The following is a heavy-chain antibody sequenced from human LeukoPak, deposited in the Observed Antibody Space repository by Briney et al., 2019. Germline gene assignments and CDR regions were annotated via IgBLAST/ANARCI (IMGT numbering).Heavy chain of an antibody. Sequence: PSETLSLTCAVYGGSFSGYYWSWIRQPPGKGLEWIGEINHSGSTDYNPSLKSRVTISVDTSKNQSSLKLSSVTAADTGVYYCARGYTMSFDYWGQGTLVTVSS. J-gene: IGHJ4*02. CDR2: INHSGST. D-gene: IGHD3-10*02. V-gene: IGHV4-34*01. CDR1: GGSFSGYY. CDR3: ARGYTMSFDY.